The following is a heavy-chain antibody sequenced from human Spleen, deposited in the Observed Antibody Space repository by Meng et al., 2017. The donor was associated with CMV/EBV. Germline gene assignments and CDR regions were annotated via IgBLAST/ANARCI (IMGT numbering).Heavy chain of an antibody. V-gene: IGHV3-30*19. D-gene: IGHD5-18*01. CDR2: IRYDG. Sequence: GESLKISCAASGFIFSNYGMHWVRQAPGKGLEWVAFIRYDGDSVKGRFTISRDNSKNTLYLQMNSLRAADTAVYYCAREYSYGYYFDYWGQGTLVTVSS. J-gene: IGHJ4*02. CDR1: GFIFSNYG. CDR3: AREYSYGYYFDY.